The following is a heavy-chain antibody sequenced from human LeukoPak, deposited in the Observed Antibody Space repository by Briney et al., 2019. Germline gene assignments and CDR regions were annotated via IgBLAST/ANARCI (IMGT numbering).Heavy chain of an antibody. CDR3: ARSPDILTGENFDY. J-gene: IGHJ4*02. CDR2: INPKSGGT. D-gene: IGHD3-9*01. V-gene: IGHV1-2*02. CDR1: GYTFTGYY. Sequence: ASVKVSCKASGYTFTGYYMHWVRQAPGQGLEWMGWINPKSGGTNEAQKFHDRVTMTRDTSIRTAYMEVSRLRSDDTAVYYCARSPDILTGENFDYWGQGTLITVSS.